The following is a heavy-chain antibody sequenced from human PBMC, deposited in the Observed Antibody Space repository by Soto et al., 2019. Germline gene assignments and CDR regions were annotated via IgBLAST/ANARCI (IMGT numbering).Heavy chain of an antibody. J-gene: IGHJ4*02. CDR1: GYTFTGHY. Sequence: GSVKVSCKASGYTFTGHYIHWVRQAPEQGPEWMGEIGPESGATRYAQKFQGRVTMTRDMSTTTVCMELNNLSPDDTAVYYCGRGRSGQIVVFYWGQGTPVTVSS. CDR2: IGPESGAT. CDR3: GRGRSGQIVVFY. D-gene: IGHD1-26*01. V-gene: IGHV1-2*02.